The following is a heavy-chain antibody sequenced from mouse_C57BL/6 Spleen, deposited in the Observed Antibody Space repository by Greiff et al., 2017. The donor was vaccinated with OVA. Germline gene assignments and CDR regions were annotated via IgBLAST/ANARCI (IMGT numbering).Heavy chain of an antibody. CDR3: ARGGSSGPFAY. CDR1: GFTFSDYG. CDR2: ISSGSSTI. D-gene: IGHD3-2*02. V-gene: IGHV5-17*01. Sequence: EVQRVESGGGLVKPGGSLKLSCAASGFTFSDYGMHWVRQAPEKGLEWVAYISSGSSTIYYADTVKGRFTISRDNAKNTLFLQMTSLRSEDTAMYYCARGGSSGPFAYWGQGTLVTVSA. J-gene: IGHJ3*01.